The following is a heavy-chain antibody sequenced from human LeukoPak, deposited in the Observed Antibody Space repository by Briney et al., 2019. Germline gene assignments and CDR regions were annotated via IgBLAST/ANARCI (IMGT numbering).Heavy chain of an antibody. CDR1: GFTFSSYG. J-gene: IGHJ6*04. CDR2: ISYDGSRK. D-gene: IGHD3-10*02. Sequence: GTSLRLSCAASGFTFSSYGLHWVRQAPGRGLEWVAIISYDGSRKYFADSVKGRFTISRDNAKNSLYLQMNSLRAEDTAVYYCAELGITMIGGVWGKGTTVTISS. V-gene: IGHV3-30*18. CDR3: AELGITMIGGV.